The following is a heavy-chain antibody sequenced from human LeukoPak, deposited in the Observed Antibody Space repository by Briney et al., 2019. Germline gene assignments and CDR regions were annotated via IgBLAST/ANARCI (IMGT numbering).Heavy chain of an antibody. V-gene: IGHV4-59*12. CDR1: GGSISSYY. D-gene: IGHD2-21*01. CDR3: ARDAGLQVT. J-gene: IGHJ5*02. CDR2: IYFSGST. Sequence: SETLSLTCTVSGGSISSYYWTWIRQFPGKGLEWIGYIYFSGSTTYNPTLKSRVTISLDTSKNQFSLKLTSVTAADTAVYYCARDAGLQVTWGQGTLVTVSS.